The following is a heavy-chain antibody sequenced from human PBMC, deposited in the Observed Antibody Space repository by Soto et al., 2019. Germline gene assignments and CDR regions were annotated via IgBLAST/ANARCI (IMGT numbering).Heavy chain of an antibody. CDR1: GFSLTTYGVG. Sequence: SGPTLVNPTQTLTLTCTFSGFSLTTYGVGVGWIRQPPGKALEWLALIFWNDDERYSPSLKSRLTITKDTSKNQVVFTMTNMDPVDTPTYFCAHTGYSYDPFAYWGRGTLVTDSS. CDR2: IFWNDDE. CDR3: AHTGYSYDPFAY. J-gene: IGHJ4*02. D-gene: IGHD5-18*01. V-gene: IGHV2-5*01.